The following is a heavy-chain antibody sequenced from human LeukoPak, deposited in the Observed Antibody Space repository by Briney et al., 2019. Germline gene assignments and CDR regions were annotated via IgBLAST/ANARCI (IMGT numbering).Heavy chain of an antibody. Sequence: GGSLRLSCAASGFTVSSNYMSWVRQAPGKGLEWVSVIYSGGSTYYADSVKGRFTISRDSSKNTLYLQMNSLRAEDTAVYYCARGGYSYGYWFDPWGQGTLVTVSS. V-gene: IGHV3-53*01. CDR2: IYSGGST. D-gene: IGHD5-18*01. CDR1: GFTVSSNY. CDR3: ARGGYSYGYWFDP. J-gene: IGHJ5*02.